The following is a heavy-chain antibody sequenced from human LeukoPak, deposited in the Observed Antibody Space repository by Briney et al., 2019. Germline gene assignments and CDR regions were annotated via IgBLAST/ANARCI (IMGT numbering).Heavy chain of an antibody. CDR2: IYYSGST. CDR1: GGSFSGYY. Sequence: PSETLSLTCAVYGGSFSGYYWSWIRQPPGKGLEWIGYIYYSGSTNYNPSLKSRVTISVDTSKNQFSLKLSSVTAADTAVYYCARIMTDTAMAMWYYYYCYMDVWGKGTTVTVSS. CDR3: ARIMTDTAMAMWYYYYCYMDV. D-gene: IGHD5-18*01. J-gene: IGHJ6*03. V-gene: IGHV4-59*01.